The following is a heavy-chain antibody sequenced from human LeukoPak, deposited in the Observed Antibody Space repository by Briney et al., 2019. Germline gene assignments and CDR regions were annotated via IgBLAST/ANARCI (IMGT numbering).Heavy chain of an antibody. CDR3: ARGGPRVEYYDILTGYYNVHAEYFQH. J-gene: IGHJ1*01. V-gene: IGHV4-61*02. D-gene: IGHD3-9*01. Sequence: PSETLSLTCTVSGGSISSGSYYWSWIRQPAGKGLEWIGRIYTSGSTNYNPSLKSRVTISVDTSKNQFSLKLSSVTAADTAVYYCARGGPRVEYYDILTGYYNVHAEYFQHWGQGTLVTVSS. CDR1: GGSISSGSYY. CDR2: IYTSGST.